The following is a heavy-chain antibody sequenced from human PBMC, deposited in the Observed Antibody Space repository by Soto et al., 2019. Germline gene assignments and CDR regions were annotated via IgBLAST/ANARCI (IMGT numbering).Heavy chain of an antibody. CDR3: ARARGDRRWFDP. V-gene: IGHV4-39*07. Sequence: SETLSLTCAVSGVSIHNSHSFWAWIRQPPGKGLEFIGSVYYSGGANYNPSLKSRVTISVDRSKNQFSLKLSSVTAADTAVYYCARARGDRRWFDPWGQGTLVTV. CDR2: VYYSGGA. J-gene: IGHJ5*02. CDR1: GVSIHNSHSF. D-gene: IGHD2-21*01.